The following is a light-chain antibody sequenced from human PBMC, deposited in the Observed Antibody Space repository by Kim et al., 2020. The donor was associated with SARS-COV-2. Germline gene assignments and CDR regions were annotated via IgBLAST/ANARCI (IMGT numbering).Light chain of an antibody. Sequence: HSSLTQPASVSGSPGQSITISCTGTSSDVGSYNLVAWYQHHPGKAPKLMIYEVSKRPSGVSNRFSGSKSGNTASLTISGLQAEDEADYHCCSYAGSSTNWVFGGGTQLTVL. CDR2: EVS. CDR3: CSYAGSSTNWV. V-gene: IGLV2-23*02. J-gene: IGLJ3*02. CDR1: SSDVGSYNL.